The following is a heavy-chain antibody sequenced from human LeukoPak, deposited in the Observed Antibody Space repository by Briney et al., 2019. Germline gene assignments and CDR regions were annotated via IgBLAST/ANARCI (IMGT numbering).Heavy chain of an antibody. CDR2: IKEDGSEK. J-gene: IGHJ4*02. CDR3: GRRGSTDY. Sequence: GGSLRLSCAASGFSFSGYWMTWVRQAPGKGLEWVANIKEDGSEKYYADFVKGRFTISRDNAKNSLDLQMNSLRAEDTAVYYCGRRGSTDYWVQGTLVTVSS. CDR1: GFSFSGYW. D-gene: IGHD2/OR15-2a*01. V-gene: IGHV3-7*03.